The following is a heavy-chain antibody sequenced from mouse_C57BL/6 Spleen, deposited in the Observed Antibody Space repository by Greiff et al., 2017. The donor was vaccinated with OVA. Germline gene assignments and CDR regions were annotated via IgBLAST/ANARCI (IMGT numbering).Heavy chain of an antibody. J-gene: IGHJ2*01. V-gene: IGHV1-55*01. CDR3: ARAPPDY. CDR1: GYTFTSYW. CDR2: IYPGSGST. Sequence: QVHVKQPGAELVKPGASVKMSCKASGYTFTSYWITWVKQRPGQGLEWIGDIYPGSGSTNYNEKFKSKATLTVDTSSSTAYMQLSSLTSEDSAVYYCARAPPDYWGQGTTLTVSS.